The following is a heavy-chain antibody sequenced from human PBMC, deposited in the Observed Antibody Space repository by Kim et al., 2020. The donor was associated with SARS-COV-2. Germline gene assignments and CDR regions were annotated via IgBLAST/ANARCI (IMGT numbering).Heavy chain of an antibody. CDR2: IYYSGST. CDR1: GGSISSSSYY. Sequence: SETLSLTCTVSGGSISSSSYYWGWIRQPPGKGLEWIGSIYYSGSTYYNPSLKSRVTISVDTSKNQFSLKLSSVTAADTAVYYCARHPRGLVTRGAFDIWGQGTMVTVSS. CDR3: ARHPRGLVTRGAFDI. J-gene: IGHJ3*02. V-gene: IGHV4-39*01. D-gene: IGHD2-21*02.